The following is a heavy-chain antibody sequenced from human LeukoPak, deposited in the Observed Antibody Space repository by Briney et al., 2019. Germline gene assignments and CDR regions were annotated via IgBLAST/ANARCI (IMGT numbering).Heavy chain of an antibody. Sequence: GGSLRLSCAAFGFTFSDYYMSWVRQAPGKGLEWVSCISNTGNSVYYADSLKGRFTVSRDNAKNSLHLQMNSLRVEDTAVYYCARARLGGDYWGQGTLVTVSS. V-gene: IGHV3-11*04. CDR1: GFTFSDYY. CDR2: ISNTGNSV. CDR3: ARARLGGDY. D-gene: IGHD3-3*01. J-gene: IGHJ4*02.